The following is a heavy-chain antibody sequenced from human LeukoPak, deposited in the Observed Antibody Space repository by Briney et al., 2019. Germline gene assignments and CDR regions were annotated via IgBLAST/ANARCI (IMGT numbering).Heavy chain of an antibody. V-gene: IGHV1-8*01. Sequence: ASVKVSCKASGYTFTSYDTNWVRQATGQGLEWMGWMNPNSGNTGYAQKFQGRVTMTRNTSISTAYMELSSLRSEDTAVYYCARAGSRDGYIGDWGQGTLVTVSS. CDR2: MNPNSGNT. CDR1: GYTFTSYD. J-gene: IGHJ4*02. CDR3: ARAGSRDGYIGD. D-gene: IGHD5-24*01.